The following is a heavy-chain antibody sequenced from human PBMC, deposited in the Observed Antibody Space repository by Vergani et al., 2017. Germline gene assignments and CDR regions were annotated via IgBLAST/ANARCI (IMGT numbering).Heavy chain of an antibody. CDR3: DATVGSY. CDR1: GFTFDSYA. Sequence: EVQLWESGGGLVQPGGSLRLSCATSGFTFDSYAMSWVRQAPGKGLEWVSALSGSGGSTYYADSVKGRFTISRDNSKITLYLQMSSLRAEDTAVYYCDATVGSYWGQGTLVTVSS. D-gene: IGHD4-23*01. J-gene: IGHJ4*02. V-gene: IGHV3-23*01. CDR2: LSGSGGST.